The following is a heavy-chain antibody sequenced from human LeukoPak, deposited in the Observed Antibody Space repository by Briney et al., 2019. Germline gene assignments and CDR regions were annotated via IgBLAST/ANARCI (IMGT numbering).Heavy chain of an antibody. CDR2: MKHDGGVE. CDR1: GFPLSMYW. J-gene: IGHJ4*02. V-gene: IGHV3-7*03. D-gene: IGHD5-18*01. Sequence: GGSLRLSCTSSGFPLSMYWINWVRQAPGKGLEWVANMKHDGGVEYYVDSVKGRFTISRDNAKNSLYLQMNSLRAEDTAVYYCAKLIGYTYGCFDYWGPGTLVTVSS. CDR3: AKLIGYTYGCFDY.